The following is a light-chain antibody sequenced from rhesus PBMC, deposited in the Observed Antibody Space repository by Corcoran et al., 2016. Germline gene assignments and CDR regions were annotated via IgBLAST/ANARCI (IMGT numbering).Light chain of an antibody. V-gene: IGKV4-1*01. CDR1: QSLLYTSNNKNY. CDR2: WAS. Sequence: DIVMTQSPDSLAVSLGERVIINCKSSQSLLYTSNNKNYLAWYQQKPGQAPKLLISWASKRETGVPNRCSGSGSGTDFTLTSSGLQAEDVAVYYCQQYNSPPYTFGQGAKVEI. CDR3: QQYNSPPYT. J-gene: IGKJ2*01.